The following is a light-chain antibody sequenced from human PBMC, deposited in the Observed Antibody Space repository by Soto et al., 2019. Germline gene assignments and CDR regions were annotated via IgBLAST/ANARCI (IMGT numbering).Light chain of an antibody. CDR2: GVS. Sequence: EIGMTKSPATLTVSPGERATLSCRASQSVSASLAWYQQKPGQAPRLLIYGVSTRAPGLPGRFSGSGSGTEFTLTISSLQSEDLAVYYCQQYNNWPLTFGGGTKVDIK. CDR3: QQYNNWPLT. V-gene: IGKV3-15*01. CDR1: QSVSAS. J-gene: IGKJ4*01.